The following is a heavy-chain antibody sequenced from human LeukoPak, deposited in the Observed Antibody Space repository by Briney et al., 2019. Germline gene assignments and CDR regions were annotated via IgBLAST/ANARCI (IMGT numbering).Heavy chain of an antibody. D-gene: IGHD1-26*01. CDR3: ARVGGSYYDWFDP. J-gene: IGHJ5*02. V-gene: IGHV1-3*01. CDR2: INAGNGNT. Sequence: ASVNVSCKASGYTFTSYAMHWVRRAPGQRLEWMGWINAGNGNTKYSQKFQGRVTITRDTSASTAYMELSSLRSEDTAVYYCARVGGSYYDWFDPWGQGTLVTVSS. CDR1: GYTFTSYA.